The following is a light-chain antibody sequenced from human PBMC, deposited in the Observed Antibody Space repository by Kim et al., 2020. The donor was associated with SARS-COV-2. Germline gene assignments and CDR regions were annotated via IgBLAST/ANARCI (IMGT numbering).Light chain of an antibody. CDR3: QQYYTTPWT. J-gene: IGKJ1*01. CDR2: WAS. CDR1: RNVLYNSNNKNY. V-gene: IGKV4-1*01. Sequence: ATINCKSSRNVLYNSNNKNYLAGYQLRPGQPPKLLIYWASTREAGGPNRFSGSGSGTEFTLTISTLQAEDVAVYYCQQYYTTPWTFGQGTKVDIK.